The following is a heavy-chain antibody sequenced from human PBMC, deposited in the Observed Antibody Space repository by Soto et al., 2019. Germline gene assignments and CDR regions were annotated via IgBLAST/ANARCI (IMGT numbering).Heavy chain of an antibody. V-gene: IGHV4-39*03. D-gene: IGHD4-17*01. J-gene: IGHJ5*02. CDR3: SKLPCADYGDIFDP. CDR1: GGSISSSSYF. CDR2: IYYSGGT. Sequence: SETLSLTCTVSGGSISSSSYFWGWIRQPPGKGLEWIGSIYYSGGTYYNPSLKSRVTISVDTSKNQFSLKLSSVTAADTAVYYFSKLPCADYGDIFDPWGQGTLVTVSS.